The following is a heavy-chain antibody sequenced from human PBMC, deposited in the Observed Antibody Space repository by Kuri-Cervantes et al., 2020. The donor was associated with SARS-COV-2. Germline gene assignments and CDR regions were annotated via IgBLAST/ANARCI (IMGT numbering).Heavy chain of an antibody. Sequence: GGSLRLSCAASGFTVSSNYMSWVRQAPGKGLEWVSVIYSGGSTYYADSVKGRFTISRDNSKNTLYLQMNSLRAEDTAVYYCARDLAYDSSGYAFGYWGQGTLVTVSS. CDR2: IYSGGST. CDR3: ARDLAYDSSGYAFGY. J-gene: IGHJ4*02. CDR1: GFTVSSNY. V-gene: IGHV3-53*01. D-gene: IGHD3-22*01.